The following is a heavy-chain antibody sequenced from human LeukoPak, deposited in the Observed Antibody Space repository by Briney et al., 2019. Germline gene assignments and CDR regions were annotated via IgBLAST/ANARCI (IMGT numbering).Heavy chain of an antibody. Sequence: ASVKVSCKASGYTFTGYYMHWVRQAPGQGLEWMGWMNPNSGNTGYAQKFQGRVTMTRNTSISTVYVELSSLRSEDTAVYYCARETTDGTSSKFDPWGQGTLVTVSS. D-gene: IGHD4-17*01. CDR1: GYTFTGYY. CDR3: ARETTDGTSSKFDP. J-gene: IGHJ5*02. CDR2: MNPNSGNT. V-gene: IGHV1-8*02.